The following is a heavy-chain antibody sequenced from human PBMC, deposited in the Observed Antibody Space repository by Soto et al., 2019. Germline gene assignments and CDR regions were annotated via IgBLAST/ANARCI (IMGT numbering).Heavy chain of an antibody. V-gene: IGHV3-23*01. D-gene: IGHD3-16*01. J-gene: IGHJ4*02. CDR2: ISGSGDST. CDR1: GLTFRSYA. Sequence: EVQLLESGGGLVQPGGSLRLSCAASGLTFRSYAMNWVRQAPGKGLEGVSVISGSGDSTYFAESVKGRFTISRDNSKNTLYLQMNSLRAEDTAIYYCAKRGIGAYFDYWGQGTLVTVSS. CDR3: AKRGIGAYFDY.